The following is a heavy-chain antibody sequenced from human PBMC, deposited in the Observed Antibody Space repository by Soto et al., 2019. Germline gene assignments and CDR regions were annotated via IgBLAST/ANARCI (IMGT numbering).Heavy chain of an antibody. CDR3: ARIAVPARPRWYNWFDP. D-gene: IGHD2-21*01. CDR2: MNPNSGET. J-gene: IGHJ5*02. Sequence: QEQLVQSAAEVKKPGASVKVSCMTSGYTFNDYEINWVRHATGQGLEWFGWMNPNSGETGYAQKFQGRVTMTTSSSLSTAYLELSSLTSDDTAVYYCARIAVPARPRWYNWFDPWGQGTLVTVSS. CDR1: GYTFNDYE. V-gene: IGHV1-8*02.